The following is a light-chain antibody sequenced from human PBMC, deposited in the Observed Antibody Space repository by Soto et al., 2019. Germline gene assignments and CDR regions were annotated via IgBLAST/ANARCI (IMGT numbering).Light chain of an antibody. V-gene: IGKV3-20*01. CDR3: QQYGSSPPYT. J-gene: IGKJ2*01. CDR1: QSVSNNY. CDR2: VSS. Sequence: EVVLTQSPGTLSLSPGERATLSCRASQSVSNNYLAWYQQKPCQSPKLLIFVSSDMATGIPDRFSGSGSGTDFTLTISSLEPEDFAVYYCQQYGSSPPYTFGQGTKLEIK.